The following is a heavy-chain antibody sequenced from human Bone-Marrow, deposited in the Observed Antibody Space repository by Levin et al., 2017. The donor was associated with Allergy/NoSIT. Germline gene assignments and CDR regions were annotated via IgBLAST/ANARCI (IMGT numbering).Heavy chain of an antibody. CDR3: ASSTRWLRGWYFDL. D-gene: IGHD3-10*01. J-gene: IGHJ2*01. CDR2: INHSGST. CDR1: GGSFSGYY. V-gene: IGHV4-34*01. Sequence: SQTLSLTCAVYGGSFSGYYWSWIRQPPGKGLEWIGEINHSGSTNYNPSLKSRVTISVDTSKNQFSLKLSSVTAADTAVYYCASSTRWLRGWYFDLWGRGTLVTVSS.